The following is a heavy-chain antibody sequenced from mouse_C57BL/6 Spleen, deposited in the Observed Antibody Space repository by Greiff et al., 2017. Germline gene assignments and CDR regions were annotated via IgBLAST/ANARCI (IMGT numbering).Heavy chain of an antibody. CDR2: IYPGDGDT. J-gene: IGHJ2*01. CDR1: GYAFSSYW. CDR3: AIRQLRLPFDY. D-gene: IGHD3-2*02. Sequence: VQLQQSGAELVKPGASVKISCKASGYAFSSYWMNWVKQRPGQGLEWIGQIYPGDGDTNYNGKFKGKATLTADKSSSTAYMQLSSLTSEDSAVSFCAIRQLRLPFDYWGQGTTLTVS. V-gene: IGHV1-80*01.